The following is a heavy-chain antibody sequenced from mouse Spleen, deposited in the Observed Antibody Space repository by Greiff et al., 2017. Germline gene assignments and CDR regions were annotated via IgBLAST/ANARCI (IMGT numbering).Heavy chain of an antibody. J-gene: IGHJ2*01. CDR2: ISYDGSN. V-gene: IGHV3-6*01. Sequence: EVKLQESGPGLVKPSQSLSLTCSVTGYSITSGYYWNWIRQFPGNKLEWMGYISYDGSNNYNPSLKNRISITRDTSKNQFFLKLNSVTTEDTATYYCARDDYYSNYDYFDYWGQGTTLTVSS. CDR3: ARDDYYSNYDYFDY. CDR1: GYSITSGYY. D-gene: IGHD2-5*01.